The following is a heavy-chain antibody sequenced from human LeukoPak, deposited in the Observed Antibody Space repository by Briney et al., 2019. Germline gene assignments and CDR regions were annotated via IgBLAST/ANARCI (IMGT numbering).Heavy chain of an antibody. Sequence: GGSLRLSCAASGLTVSGNYMTWVRQAPGKGLEWVSVIYSGGSTYYADSVKGRFTISRDSSKNTLSLQMNSLRAEDSAVYYCARDFYFDWFSQFDYWGQGILVTVSS. CDR3: ARDFYFDWFSQFDY. D-gene: IGHD3-9*01. J-gene: IGHJ4*02. CDR2: IYSGGST. V-gene: IGHV3-66*01. CDR1: GLTVSGNY.